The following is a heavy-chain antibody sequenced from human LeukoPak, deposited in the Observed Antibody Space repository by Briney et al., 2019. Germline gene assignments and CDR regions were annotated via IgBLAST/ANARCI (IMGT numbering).Heavy chain of an antibody. Sequence: PGGSLRLSCAASGFTFSSYEMNWVRQAPGEGLEWVSYISSSGSTIYYADSVKGRFTTSRANSKNTLYLQMNSLRAEDTAVYYCAKGLQGYSSSWFDPWGQGTLVTVTS. CDR1: GFTFSSYE. CDR3: AKGLQGYSSSWFDP. J-gene: IGHJ5*02. V-gene: IGHV3-48*03. D-gene: IGHD4-11*01. CDR2: ISSSGSTI.